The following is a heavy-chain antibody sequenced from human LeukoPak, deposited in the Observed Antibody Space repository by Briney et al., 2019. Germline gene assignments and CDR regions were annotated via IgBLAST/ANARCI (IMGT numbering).Heavy chain of an antibody. CDR3: VAGGYSSGYLDY. CDR1: GFTFSSYG. D-gene: IGHD6-19*01. J-gene: IGHJ4*02. CDR2: IWYDGSNK. Sequence: GGSLRLSCAASGFTFSSYGMHWVRQAPGKGLEWVAVIWYDGSNKYYADSVKGRFTISRDNSKNTLYLQMNSLRAEDTAVYYCVAGGYSSGYLDYWGQGTLVTVSS. V-gene: IGHV3-33*01.